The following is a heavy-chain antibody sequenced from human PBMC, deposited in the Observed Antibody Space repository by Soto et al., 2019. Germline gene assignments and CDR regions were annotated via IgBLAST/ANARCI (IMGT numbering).Heavy chain of an antibody. CDR3: AREDDGGDRDYYGLDV. Sequence: SETLSLTCTVSGGSLSSGGYYLSWIRQHPGKGLEWIGYIYYSGSTYYNPSLKSRVTISVDTSKNQFSLKLTSVTAADTAVYFCAREDDGGDRDYYGLDVWGQGTTVTVSS. CDR1: GGSLSSGGYY. CDR2: IYYSGST. D-gene: IGHD2-21*02. J-gene: IGHJ6*02. V-gene: IGHV4-31*03.